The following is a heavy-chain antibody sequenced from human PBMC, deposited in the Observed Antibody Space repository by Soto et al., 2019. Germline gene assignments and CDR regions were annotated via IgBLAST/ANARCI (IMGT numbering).Heavy chain of an antibody. J-gene: IGHJ2*01. V-gene: IGHV4-34*01. CDR1: GGSFSGYY. D-gene: IGHD3-9*01. CDR3: ARESHDILTGPPWCGYFEL. Sequence: QVQLQQWGAGPLRPLETLSLTCGVSGGSFSGYYWAWIRQSPGKGLEWIGEINDRGSINYNPSLKSRVSISVDTSKNHYSLNLRSVTAADTAVYYCARESHDILTGPPWCGYFELWGRGTLATVSS. CDR2: INDRGSI.